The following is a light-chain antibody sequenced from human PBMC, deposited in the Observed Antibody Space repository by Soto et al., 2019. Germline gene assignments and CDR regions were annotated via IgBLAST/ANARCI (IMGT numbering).Light chain of an antibody. CDR2: VNS. J-gene: IGLJ2*01. CDR3: QSYDNSLSVHVV. CDR1: SSNIGAGYD. V-gene: IGLV1-40*01. Sequence: QAVVTQSPSVSGAPGQRVTISCTGTSSNIGAGYDVHWYQQVPGTSPKLLIFVNSNRPSGVPDRFSGSKSGTSASLAITGLQAEDEADYYCQSYDNSLSVHVVFGGGTQLTVL.